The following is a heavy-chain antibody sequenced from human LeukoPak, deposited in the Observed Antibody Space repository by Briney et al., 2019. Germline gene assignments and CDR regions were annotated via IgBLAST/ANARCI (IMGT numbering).Heavy chain of an antibody. Sequence: GGSLQISCKASGSPFTTYWIGWVRQVPGKGLEWMANIFPGESDTRYSPSFQGLVTISADWSLSTVYLQWFSLKASDTAMYYCARVGRADCGGPRCSSGSGALDIWGQGTMVIVSS. CDR3: ARVGRADCGGPRCSSGSGALDI. J-gene: IGHJ3*02. V-gene: IGHV5-51*01. CDR2: IFPGESDT. CDR1: GSPFTTYW. D-gene: IGHD2-21*01.